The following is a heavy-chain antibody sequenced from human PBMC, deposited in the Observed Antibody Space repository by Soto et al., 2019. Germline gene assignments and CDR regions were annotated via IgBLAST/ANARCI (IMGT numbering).Heavy chain of an antibody. J-gene: IGHJ4*02. V-gene: IGHV3-9*01. CDR3: AKGPYDSSGYFDY. Sequence: GGSLRLSCAASGFTFDDYAMHWVRQAPGKGLEWVSGISWNSGSIGYADSVKGRLTISRDNAKNSLYLQMNSLRAEDTALYYCAKGPYDSSGYFDYWGRGTLVTV. CDR2: ISWNSGSI. CDR1: GFTFDDYA. D-gene: IGHD3-22*01.